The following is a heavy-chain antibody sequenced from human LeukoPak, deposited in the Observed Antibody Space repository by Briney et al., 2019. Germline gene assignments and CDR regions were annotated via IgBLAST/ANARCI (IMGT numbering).Heavy chain of an antibody. Sequence: GGSLRLSCAASGFTFSNYWMTWVRQAPGKGLEWVANIHDDGRVTNYVDSVKGRFTISRDNARNSVYLQLNSLRAEDTALYYCARGRGWVDHWGQGTLVTVSS. J-gene: IGHJ4*02. V-gene: IGHV3-7*01. CDR1: GFTFSNYW. CDR3: ARGRGWVDH. D-gene: IGHD3-16*01. CDR2: IHDDGRVT.